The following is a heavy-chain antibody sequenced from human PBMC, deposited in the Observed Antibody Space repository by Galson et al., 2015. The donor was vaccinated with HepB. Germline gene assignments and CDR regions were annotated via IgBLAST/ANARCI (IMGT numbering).Heavy chain of an antibody. CDR3: ARDGLGGNYGMDV. D-gene: IGHD3-16*01. V-gene: IGHV3-30-3*01. CDR1: GFTFSSYA. CDR2: ISYDGSNK. J-gene: IGHJ6*02. Sequence: SLRLSCAASGFTFSSYAMHWVRQAPGKGLEWVAVISYDGSNKYYADSVKGRFTISRDNSKNTLYLQMNSLRAEDTAVYYCARDGLGGNYGMDVWGQGTTVTVSS.